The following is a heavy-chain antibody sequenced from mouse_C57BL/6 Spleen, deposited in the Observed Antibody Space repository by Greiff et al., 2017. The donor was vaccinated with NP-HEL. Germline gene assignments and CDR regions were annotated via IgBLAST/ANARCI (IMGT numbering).Heavy chain of an antibody. V-gene: IGHV1-55*01. J-gene: IGHJ4*01. CDR2: IYPGSGST. CDR3: ARPRLDYAMDY. Sequence: QVHVKQPGAELVKPGASVKMSCKASGYTFTSYWITWVKQRPGQGLEWIGDIYPGSGSTNYNETFKSQATLTVDTSSSTAYMQLSSLTSEDSAVYYCARPRLDYAMDYWGQGTSVTVSS. D-gene: IGHD2-10*02. CDR1: GYTFTSYW.